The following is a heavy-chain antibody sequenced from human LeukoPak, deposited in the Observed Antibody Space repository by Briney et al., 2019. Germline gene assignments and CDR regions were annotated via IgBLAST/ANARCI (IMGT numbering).Heavy chain of an antibody. CDR2: INPNSGGT. J-gene: IGHJ4*02. CDR3: AMITLGGVIVNDS. D-gene: IGHD3-16*02. V-gene: IGHV1-2*02. CDR1: GYTFTGYY. Sequence: GASVKVSCKASGYTFTGYYMHWVRQAPGQGLEWMGWINPNSGGTNYAQKFQGRVTMTRDTSISTAYMELSRLRSDDTAVYYRAMITLGGVIVNDSGGQEPRVTVS.